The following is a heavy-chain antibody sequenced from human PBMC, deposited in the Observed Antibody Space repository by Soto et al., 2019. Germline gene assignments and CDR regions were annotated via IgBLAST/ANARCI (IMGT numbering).Heavy chain of an antibody. D-gene: IGHD5-12*01. CDR1: GFTFITYS. CDR2: ISGSTNTI. V-gene: IGHV3-48*02. Sequence: EVQLLESGGGLVQPGGSLRLSCAASGFTFITYSMNWVRQAPGKGLEWVSYISGSTNTIYYADSVKGRFTVSRDNAKKSLYLHMNSLRDEDTAVYYCARGQYSGYDWLWDWGQGTLVTVSS. J-gene: IGHJ4*02. CDR3: ARGQYSGYDWLWD.